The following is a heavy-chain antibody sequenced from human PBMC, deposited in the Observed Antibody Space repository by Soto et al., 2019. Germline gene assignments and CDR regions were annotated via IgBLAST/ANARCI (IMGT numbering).Heavy chain of an antibody. Sequence: QVQLVQSGAEVKEPGASVKVSCKVSGYTFTTYGINWVRQAPGLGLEWMGWITPYNGNTDYAQKFQGRVTMTTDTSTSTAYMELRSLRSEDTAVYYCARASLQPFDYWGQGTLVTVSS. V-gene: IGHV1-18*04. CDR3: ARASLQPFDY. J-gene: IGHJ4*02. D-gene: IGHD6-13*01. CDR2: ITPYNGNT. CDR1: GYTFTTYG.